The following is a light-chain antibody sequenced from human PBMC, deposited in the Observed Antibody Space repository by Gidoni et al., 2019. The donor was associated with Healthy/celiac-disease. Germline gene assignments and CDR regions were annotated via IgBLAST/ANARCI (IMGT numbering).Light chain of an antibody. CDR1: QSVSSN. CDR2: GAS. CDR3: QQYNNWPPVT. V-gene: IGKV3-15*01. J-gene: IGKJ4*01. Sequence: STGTLSVSPGERATLSCRASQSVSSNLAWYQQKPGQAPSLLIYGASTRATGIPARFSGSGSGTEFTLTISSLQSEDFAVYYCQQYNNWPPVTFGGXTKVEIK.